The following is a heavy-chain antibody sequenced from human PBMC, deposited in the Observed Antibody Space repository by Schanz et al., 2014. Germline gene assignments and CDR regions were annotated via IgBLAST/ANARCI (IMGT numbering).Heavy chain of an antibody. D-gene: IGHD3-3*01. CDR1: GFTFRVFA. CDR2: ISSSSSYI. V-gene: IGHV3-21*04. J-gene: IGHJ6*02. CDR3: ARFLARYQYYGVDV. Sequence: VQLLESGGGLVQPGGSLRLSCAASGFTFRVFAMNWVRQAPGKGLEWVSSISSSSSYISYADSVKGRFSISRDNGETSVYLQINSLRVEDTAVYYCARFLARYQYYGVDVWGQGTTVIVSS.